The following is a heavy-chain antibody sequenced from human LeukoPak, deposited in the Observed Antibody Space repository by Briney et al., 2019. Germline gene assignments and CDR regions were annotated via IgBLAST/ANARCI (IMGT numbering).Heavy chain of an antibody. J-gene: IGHJ6*03. CDR1: GGSISSGGYY. CDR3: ARHYDLYYYTDV. V-gene: IGHV4-31*11. D-gene: IGHD3-22*01. Sequence: SETLSLTCAVSGGSISSGGYYWSWIRQHPGKGLEWIAYISYSGTTYYNPSLKSRVTISADTSKNQFSLRLSSVTAADTAVYYCARHYDLYYYTDVWGKGTTVTVSS. CDR2: ISYSGTT.